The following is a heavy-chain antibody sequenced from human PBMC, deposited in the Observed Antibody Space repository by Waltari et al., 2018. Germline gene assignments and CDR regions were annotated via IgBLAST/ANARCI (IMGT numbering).Heavy chain of an antibody. CDR1: GYSFTSFD. CDR3: AREFYYSDAFTGV. J-gene: IGHJ4*02. CDR2: MNPDRSNT. V-gene: IGHV1-8*01. D-gene: IGHD4-17*01. Sequence: VQLVQSGAEVKKPGASVKVSCKASGYSFTSFDIYWVRQAAGQGLEWMGWMNPDRSNTGYAEKFQGRVTRTRETSISTAYMELSSLRSEDTAVYYCAREFYYSDAFTGVWGQGTLVTVSS.